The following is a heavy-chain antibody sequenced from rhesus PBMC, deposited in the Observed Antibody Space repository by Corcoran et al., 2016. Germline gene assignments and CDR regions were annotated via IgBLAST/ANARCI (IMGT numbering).Heavy chain of an antibody. J-gene: IGHJ5-1*01. CDR1: GGSIRGYYY. Sequence: QVKLQQWGEGLVKPSETLSLTCAVYGGSIRGYYYWSWIRQAPGKGLAWIGNIDGNSASTNYNPSLKNRVTISKDTSKNQFSLKLSSVTAADTAVYYCARDSGSYYYRNRFDVWGPGVLVTVSS. V-gene: IGHV4-73*01. CDR2: IDGNSAST. D-gene: IGHD3-16*01. CDR3: ARDSGSYYYRNRFDV.